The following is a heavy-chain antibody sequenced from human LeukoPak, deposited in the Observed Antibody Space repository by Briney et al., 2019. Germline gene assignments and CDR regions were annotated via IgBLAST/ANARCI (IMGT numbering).Heavy chain of an antibody. CDR1: GYTFTTYD. CDR2: MNPKTGST. V-gene: IGHV1-8*01. D-gene: IGHD3-3*01. Sequence: ASVKVSCKASGYTFTTYDINWVRQASGQGLERMGWMNPKTGSTAYAQKFQDRVTMTRDTSIDTAYLEMSSLTYEDTAMYYCARVFAGREIGFWGQGTQVTVSS. J-gene: IGHJ4*02. CDR3: ARVFAGREIGF.